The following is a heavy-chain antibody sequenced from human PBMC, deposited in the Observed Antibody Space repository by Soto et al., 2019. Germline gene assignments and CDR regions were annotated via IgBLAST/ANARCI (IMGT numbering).Heavy chain of an antibody. D-gene: IGHD5-18*01. CDR1: GVIFSNFA. V-gene: IGHV1-69*06. J-gene: IGHJ4*02. CDR3: ARVGSRDAYNYGRDK. Sequence: QVQLVQSGPEVKKPGSSVKVSCTASGVIFSNFAVSWVRQAPGQGLEWMGGIIPILATPKYAQKFQGRVTIAAVKNIAYMELSSVTSEDTAVYYCARVGSRDAYNYGRDKWGQGTLVTVSS. CDR2: IIPILATP.